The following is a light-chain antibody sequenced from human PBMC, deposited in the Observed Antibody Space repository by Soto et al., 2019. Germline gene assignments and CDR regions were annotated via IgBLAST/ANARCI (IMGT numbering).Light chain of an antibody. Sequence: QSDLPQPASVSGFPGQSITISCTGTSSDVGGYNYVSWYQQHPGKAPKLMIYDVSNRPSGVSNRFSGSKSGNTASLTISGLQAEDEADYYCSSYTSSSTGVFGTGTKVTVL. V-gene: IGLV2-14*01. CDR1: SSDVGGYNY. CDR2: DVS. J-gene: IGLJ1*01. CDR3: SSYTSSSTGV.